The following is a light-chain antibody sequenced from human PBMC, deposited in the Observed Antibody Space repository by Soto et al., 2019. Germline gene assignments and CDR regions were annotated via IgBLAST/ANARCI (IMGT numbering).Light chain of an antibody. V-gene: IGKV1-5*01. J-gene: IGKJ1*01. CDR3: QQYNSYPVG. CDR2: DAS. Sequence: IQMPQSPSTLSGSVGDRVTITCRASQSISSWLAWYQQKPGKAPKLLIYDASSLESGVPSRFSGSGSGTEFTLTISSLQPDDFATYYCQQYNSYPVGFGQGTKVDIK. CDR1: QSISSW.